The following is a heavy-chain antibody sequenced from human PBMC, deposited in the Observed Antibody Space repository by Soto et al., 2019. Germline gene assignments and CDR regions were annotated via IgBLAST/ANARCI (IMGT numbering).Heavy chain of an antibody. CDR1: GFTFSSYE. CDR3: ARVESGSYNGMDV. V-gene: IGHV3-48*03. CDR2: ISSSGSTI. Sequence: GGSLRLSCAASGFTFSSYEMNWVRQAPGKGLEWVSYISSSGSTIYYADSVKGRFTISRDNAKNSLYLQMNSLRAEDTAVYYCARVESGSYNGMDVWGQGTTVTVSS. J-gene: IGHJ6*02. D-gene: IGHD1-26*01.